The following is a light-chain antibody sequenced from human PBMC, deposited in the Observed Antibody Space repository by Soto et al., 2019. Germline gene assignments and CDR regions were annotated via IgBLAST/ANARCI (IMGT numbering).Light chain of an antibody. CDR1: SSDVGGYNY. CDR2: DVS. CDR3: CSYAAAAV. V-gene: IGLV2-11*01. J-gene: IGLJ7*01. Sequence: QSALTQPRSVSGSPGQSVTISCTGTSSDVGGYNYVSWYQQHPGKAPKVMIYDVSKRPSGVPDRFSGSKSGNTASLTISGLQAEDEADYSCCSYAAAAVFGGGTQLTVL.